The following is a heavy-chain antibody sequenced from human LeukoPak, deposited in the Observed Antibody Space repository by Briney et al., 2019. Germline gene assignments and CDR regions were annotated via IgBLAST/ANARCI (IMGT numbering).Heavy chain of an antibody. D-gene: IGHD3-16*02. V-gene: IGHV3-48*03. Sequence: GGSLRLSCAASGFTFSNFDMTWVRQAPGKGLGWLSYIDSSGTVRYYADSVNRRFTISRDNAKNSLHLQMGSLRAEDTAVYYCARETRGGTYRYNFLDYWGLGTLVTVSS. CDR1: GFTFSNFD. CDR2: IDSSGTVR. J-gene: IGHJ4*02. CDR3: ARETRGGTYRYNFLDY.